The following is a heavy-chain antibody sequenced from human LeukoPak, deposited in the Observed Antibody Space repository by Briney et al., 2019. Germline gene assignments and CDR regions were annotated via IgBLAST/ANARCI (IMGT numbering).Heavy chain of an antibody. CDR2: IIPIFGTA. Sequence: ASVKVSCKASGGTFSSYAISWVRQAPGQGLEWMGGIIPIFGTANYAQKFQGRVTITADESTSTAYMELSSLRSEDTAVYYCARATLLTGYYPLAQDNWFDPWGQGTLVTVSS. CDR1: GGTFSSYA. V-gene: IGHV1-69*13. D-gene: IGHD3-9*01. J-gene: IGHJ5*02. CDR3: ARATLLTGYYPLAQDNWFDP.